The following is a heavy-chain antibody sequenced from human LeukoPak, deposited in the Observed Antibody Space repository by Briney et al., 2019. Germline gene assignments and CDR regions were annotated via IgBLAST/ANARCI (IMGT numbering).Heavy chain of an antibody. V-gene: IGHV3-7*03. Sequence: PGGSLRLSCAASGFTFSSYWMSWVRQAPRKGLEWVANIKQDGSEKYYVDSVKGRFTISRDNAKNSLYLQMNSLRAEDTAVYYCARDRPYYYYYYGMDVWGKGTTVTVSS. J-gene: IGHJ6*04. CDR2: IKQDGSEK. CDR3: ARDRPYYYYYYGMDV. CDR1: GFTFSSYW.